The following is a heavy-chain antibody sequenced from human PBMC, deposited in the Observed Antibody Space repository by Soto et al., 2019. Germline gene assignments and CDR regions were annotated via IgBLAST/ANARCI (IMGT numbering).Heavy chain of an antibody. V-gene: IGHV4-34*01. J-gene: IGHJ4*02. D-gene: IGHD2-15*01. Sequence: QVPLQQWGAGLLKPSETLSLTCAVYGGSFSGYYWSWIRQPPGKGLEWIGEINHSGSTNYNPSLKSRVTISVDTSKNQFSLKLSSVTAADTAVYYCARGLGGDCSGGSCYKYYFDYWGQGTLVTVSS. CDR2: INHSGST. CDR1: GGSFSGYY. CDR3: ARGLGGDCSGGSCYKYYFDY.